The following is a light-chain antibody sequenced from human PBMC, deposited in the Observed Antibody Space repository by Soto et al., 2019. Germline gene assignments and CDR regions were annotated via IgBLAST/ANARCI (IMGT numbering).Light chain of an antibody. Sequence: ENVLTQSPGTLSLSPGEGATLSCRATQSVTSRYFAWYQQKPGQAPRLLIYGISSRATDIPDRFSGSGSGTDFTLTISRLEPEDFAVYYCQQYGSSPLTFGGETKVEIK. J-gene: IGKJ4*01. CDR3: QQYGSSPLT. CDR2: GIS. CDR1: QSVTSRY. V-gene: IGKV3-20*01.